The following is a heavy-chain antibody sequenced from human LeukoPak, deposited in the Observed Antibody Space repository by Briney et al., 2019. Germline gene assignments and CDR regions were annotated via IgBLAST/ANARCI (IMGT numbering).Heavy chain of an antibody. D-gene: IGHD2-15*01. CDR3: ATIRGQYCSGGSCYGPDY. J-gene: IGHJ4*02. Sequence: GGSLRLSCAASGFTFSSYAMSWVRQAPGKGLEWVSGISAGGGSTYYADSVKGRFTTSRDSSKNILYLQMNSLRAEDTAVYYCATIRGQYCSGGSCYGPDYWGQGTLVTVSS. V-gene: IGHV3-23*01. CDR1: GFTFSSYA. CDR2: ISAGGGST.